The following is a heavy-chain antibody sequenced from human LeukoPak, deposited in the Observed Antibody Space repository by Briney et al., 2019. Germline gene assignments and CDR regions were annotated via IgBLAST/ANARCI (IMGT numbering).Heavy chain of an antibody. J-gene: IGHJ4*02. Sequence: GASVKVPCTVSGSSLTELSLYWVRQAPGKGLEWMGGFDVIDGETFYAQKFQGRVTMTEDSSADTAYMELRSLTSDDTALYYCAAGRPYSLLDYWGQGTLVTVSS. V-gene: IGHV1-24*01. CDR3: AAGRPYSLLDY. CDR1: GSSLTELS. D-gene: IGHD5-18*01. CDR2: FDVIDGET.